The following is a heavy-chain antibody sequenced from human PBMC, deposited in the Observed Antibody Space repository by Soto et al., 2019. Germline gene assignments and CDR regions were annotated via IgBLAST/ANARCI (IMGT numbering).Heavy chain of an antibody. CDR3: ARHPGGVQWLSYFDY. V-gene: IGHV4-39*01. D-gene: IGHD6-19*01. Sequence: SETLSLTCTVSGGSISSSSYYWGWIRQPPGKGLEWIGSIYYSGSTYYNPSLKSRVTISVDTSKNQFSLKLSSVTAADTAVYYCARHPGGVQWLSYFDYWGQGTLVTVSS. J-gene: IGHJ4*02. CDR2: IYYSGST. CDR1: GGSISSSSYY.